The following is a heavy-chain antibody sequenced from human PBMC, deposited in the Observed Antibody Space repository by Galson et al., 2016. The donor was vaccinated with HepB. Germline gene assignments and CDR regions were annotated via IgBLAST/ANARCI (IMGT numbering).Heavy chain of an antibody. D-gene: IGHD1-1*01. CDR2: ISNDGSNE. Sequence: SLRLSCAASGFSFRSYAMHWVRQAPGKGLEWLAIISNDGSNEYYADSVKGRDTISRDNSQNTLYLQMNSLRAEDTAVDYCASDGLARGTLDYGGQGTLVTVSS. V-gene: IGHV3-30-3*01. J-gene: IGHJ4*02. CDR1: GFSFRSYA. CDR3: ASDGLARGTLDY.